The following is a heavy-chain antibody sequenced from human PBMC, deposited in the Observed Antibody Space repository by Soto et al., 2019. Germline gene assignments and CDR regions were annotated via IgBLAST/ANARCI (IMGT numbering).Heavy chain of an antibody. Sequence: QVQLVQSGAEVKKPGSSVKVSCKASGGTFSSDAISWVRQAPGQGLEWMGGIIPISGTANYAQKLEGRATITADESTRRAHMELRSLRSEDTAVYYCASSQRSSTSLETYYYYYYGMDVWGQGTRVTVSS. D-gene: IGHD2-2*01. CDR2: IIPISGTA. CDR1: GGTFSSDA. J-gene: IGHJ6*02. V-gene: IGHV1-69*01. CDR3: ASSQRSSTSLETYYYYYYGMDV.